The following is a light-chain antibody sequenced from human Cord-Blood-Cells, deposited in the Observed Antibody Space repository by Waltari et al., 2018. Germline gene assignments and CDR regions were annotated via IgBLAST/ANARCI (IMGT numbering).Light chain of an antibody. CDR1: QSVLYSSNNKTY. Sequence: DIVMTQSPASLAVSLCERATINCKSSQSVLYSSNNKTYLAWYQRKPGQPPKLLIYVASTRESGVPDRLSGSGCVTSFTLTIISLQAEDVAVYYCQQYYSTPYTFGQGTKLEIK. CDR2: VAS. V-gene: IGKV4-1*01. J-gene: IGKJ2*01. CDR3: QQYYSTPYT.